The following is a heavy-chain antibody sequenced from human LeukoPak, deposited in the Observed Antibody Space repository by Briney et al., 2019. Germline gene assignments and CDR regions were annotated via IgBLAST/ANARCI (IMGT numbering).Heavy chain of an antibody. CDR3: ASWLGGYYGSGRSIDY. D-gene: IGHD3-10*01. J-gene: IGHJ4*02. CDR2: IIPIFGTA. V-gene: IGHV1-69*01. Sequence: GSSVNVSCKASVGTFNSYAISWVRQAPGQGLEWVGGIIPIFGTANYAQKFQGRVTITADESTSTAYMELSSLRSEDTAVYYCASWLGGYYGSGRSIDYWGQGTLVTVSS. CDR1: VGTFNSYA.